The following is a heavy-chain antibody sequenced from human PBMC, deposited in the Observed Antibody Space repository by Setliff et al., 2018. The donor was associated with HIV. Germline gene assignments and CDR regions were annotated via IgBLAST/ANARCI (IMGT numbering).Heavy chain of an antibody. D-gene: IGHD6-19*01. V-gene: IGHV4-38-2*02. CDR3: ARGYSNVWPPIYNWFDP. CDR1: GYSINSGYY. Sequence: PSETLSLTCTISGYSINSGYYWGWIRQPPGKGLEWIGSMSHSGSTYHNPSLKSRLTISVDTSKNQFSLKLSSVTAADTAVYYCARGYSNVWPPIYNWFDPWGQGTLVTSPQ. J-gene: IGHJ5*02. CDR2: MSHSGST.